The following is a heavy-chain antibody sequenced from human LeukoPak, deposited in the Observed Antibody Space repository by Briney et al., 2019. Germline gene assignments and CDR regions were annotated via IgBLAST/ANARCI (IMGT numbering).Heavy chain of an antibody. CDR1: GYTFTGYD. V-gene: IGHV1-8*01. D-gene: IGHD5-18*01. J-gene: IGHJ4*02. CDR3: ARGEGYSYGDNDY. CDR2: MNPNSGNT. Sequence: ASVKVSCKASGYTFTGYDINWVRQATGQGLEWMGWMNPNSGNTGYAQKFQGRVTMIRNTSISTAYMELSSLRSEDTAVYYCARGEGYSYGDNDYWGQGTLVTVSS.